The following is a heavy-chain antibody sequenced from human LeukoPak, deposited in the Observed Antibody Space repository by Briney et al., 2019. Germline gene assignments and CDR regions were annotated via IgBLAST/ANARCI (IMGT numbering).Heavy chain of an antibody. Sequence: SQTLALTCAISGDSVSSNSVTWNWIRQSPSRGLEWLGRTYYRSTWYNDYAVSVRGRITVNPDTSKNQFSLHLNSVTPEDTAVYYCARRLTQYDCFDPWGQGILVTVSS. J-gene: IGHJ5*02. CDR2: TYYRSTWYN. V-gene: IGHV6-1*01. CDR3: ARRLTQYDCFDP. D-gene: IGHD2-2*01. CDR1: GDSVSSNSVT.